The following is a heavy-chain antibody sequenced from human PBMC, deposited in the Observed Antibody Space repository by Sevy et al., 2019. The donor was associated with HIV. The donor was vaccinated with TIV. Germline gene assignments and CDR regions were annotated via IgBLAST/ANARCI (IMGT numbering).Heavy chain of an antibody. CDR2: ISSSSSYI. CDR3: ARDSEYYDSSGYYPDAFDI. D-gene: IGHD3-22*01. CDR1: GFTFSSYS. J-gene: IGHJ3*02. V-gene: IGHV3-21*01. Sequence: GGSLRLSCAASGFTFSSYSMNWVRQAPGKGLEWVSSISSSSSYIYYADSVKGRFTISRDNAKKSLYLQMNSLRAEDTAVYYCARDSEYYDSSGYYPDAFDIWGQGTMVTVSS.